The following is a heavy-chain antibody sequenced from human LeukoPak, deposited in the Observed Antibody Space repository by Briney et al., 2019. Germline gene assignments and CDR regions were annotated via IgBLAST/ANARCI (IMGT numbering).Heavy chain of an antibody. CDR1: GFIFNTYT. Sequence: GGSLRLSCTASGFIFNTYTINWVRQAPGKGLEWVSAISGSGDSTYYADSVKGRFTISRDNSRNTLYLQMSSLTAEDTAVYYCASITWRAMDVWGHGTTVTVSS. CDR3: ASITWRAMDV. J-gene: IGHJ6*02. D-gene: IGHD3-10*01. V-gene: IGHV3-23*01. CDR2: ISGSGDST.